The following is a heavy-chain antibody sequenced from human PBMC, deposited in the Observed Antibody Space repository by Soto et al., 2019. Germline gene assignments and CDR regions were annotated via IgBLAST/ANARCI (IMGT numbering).Heavy chain of an antibody. Sequence: ASVKVSCKASGYTFTSYGISWVRQAPGQGLEWMGWISAYNGNTNYAQKLQGRVTMTTDTSTSTAYMELRSLRSDDTAVYYCARDPHYDSSGYYYYATAFDIWGQGTMVTVSS. CDR2: ISAYNGNT. CDR1: GYTFTSYG. V-gene: IGHV1-18*01. J-gene: IGHJ3*02. D-gene: IGHD3-22*01. CDR3: ARDPHYDSSGYYYYATAFDI.